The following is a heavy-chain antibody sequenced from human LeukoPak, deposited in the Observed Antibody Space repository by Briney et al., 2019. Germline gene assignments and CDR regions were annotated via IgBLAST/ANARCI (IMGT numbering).Heavy chain of an antibody. CDR3: TRVGYIDEGIDY. D-gene: IGHD5-24*01. J-gene: IGHJ4*02. Sequence: GGSLRLSCAASGFTFNSFNMNWVRQAPEKGLEWVSSISSSGSYIYYADSMKGRLTISRDNAKNSLYLQMNSLRAEDTAIYYCTRVGYIDEGIDYWGQGTLVTVSS. CDR1: GFTFNSFN. V-gene: IGHV3-21*06. CDR2: ISSSGSYI.